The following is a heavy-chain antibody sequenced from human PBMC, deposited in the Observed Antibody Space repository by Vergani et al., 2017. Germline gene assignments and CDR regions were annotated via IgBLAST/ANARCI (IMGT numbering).Heavy chain of an antibody. D-gene: IGHD3-16*01. CDR3: ARDWGSGAEYYMDV. CDR1: GFTFSSYA. J-gene: IGHJ6*03. Sequence: QVQLVESGGGVVQPGRSLRLSCAASGFTFSSYAMHWVRQAPGKGLEWVAVISYDGSNKYYPDSVKGRFTISRDKSKNTLYLQMNSLRAEDTAVYYCARDWGSGAEYYMDVWGKGTTVTVSS. V-gene: IGHV3-30*04. CDR2: ISYDGSNK.